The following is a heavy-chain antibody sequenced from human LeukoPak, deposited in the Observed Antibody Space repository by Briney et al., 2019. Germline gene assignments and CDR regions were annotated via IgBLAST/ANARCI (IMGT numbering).Heavy chain of an antibody. Sequence: GRSLRLSCAASGFTFDSYGMHWVRQAPGKGLDWVAFIWYDGSNKYYSDSVKGRFTISRDNAKNTLYLQMNSLRAEDTAVYYCARETLVPDDLRYTGLDVWGQGTTVTVSS. CDR3: ARETLVPDDLRYTGLDV. J-gene: IGHJ6*02. D-gene: IGHD2-2*01. V-gene: IGHV3-33*01. CDR2: IWYDGSNK. CDR1: GFTFDSYG.